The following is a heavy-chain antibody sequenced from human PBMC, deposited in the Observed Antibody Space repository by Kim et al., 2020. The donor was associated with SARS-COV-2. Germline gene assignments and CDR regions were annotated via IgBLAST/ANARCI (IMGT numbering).Heavy chain of an antibody. CDR1: GFTVTTNY. J-gene: IGHJ4*02. D-gene: IGHD2-15*01. Sequence: GGSLRPSCAASGFTVTTNYMSWVRQAPGKGLEWVSTVFSGGSIKFGDSVNGRFTISRDESTNTMYLQMNSLTVEDTAVYYCTRDALLIFWGQGTLVTVSS. V-gene: IGHV3-53*01. CDR2: VFSGGSI. CDR3: TRDALLIF.